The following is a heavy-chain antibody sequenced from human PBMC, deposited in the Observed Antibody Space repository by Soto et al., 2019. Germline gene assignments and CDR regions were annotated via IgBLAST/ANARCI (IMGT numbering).Heavy chain of an antibody. Sequence: HGESLKISCEGSGYRFASYWITWVRQVPGKGLEWMGRIDPLDSQTNYSASFEGHVTFSADKSINTAFLQWSSLRASDTATYFCTRHALFTSGGGIACHWFDPWGPGIRVTVSS. CDR1: GYRFASYW. CDR3: TRHALFTSGGGIACHWFDP. D-gene: IGHD3-16*01. V-gene: IGHV5-10-1*01. CDR2: IDPLDSQT. J-gene: IGHJ5*02.